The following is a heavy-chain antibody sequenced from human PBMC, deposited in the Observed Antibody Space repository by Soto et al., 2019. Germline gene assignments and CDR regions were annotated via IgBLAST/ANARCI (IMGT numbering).Heavy chain of an antibody. V-gene: IGHV3-23*01. Sequence: GGSLRLSCAASGFTFSSYAMSWVRQAPGKGLEWVSAISGSGGSTYYADSVKGRFTISRDNSKNTLYLQMNSLRAEDTAVYYCASMGFGSGSSTRNYYYYGMDVWGQGTTVTVSS. CDR2: ISGSGGST. CDR3: ASMGFGSGSSTRNYYYYGMDV. J-gene: IGHJ6*02. CDR1: GFTFSSYA. D-gene: IGHD3-10*01.